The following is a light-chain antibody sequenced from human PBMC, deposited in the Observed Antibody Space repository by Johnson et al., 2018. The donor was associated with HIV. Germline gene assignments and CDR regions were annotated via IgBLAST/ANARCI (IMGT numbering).Light chain of an antibody. J-gene: IGLJ1*01. CDR2: DNN. Sequence: QSVLTQPPSVSAAPGQKVTISCSGSSSNIGNNYVSWYQQVPGTAPKLLIYDNNRRPSGIPDRFSGSKSGTSATLGITGLQTGAEADYYCGTWDSSLSPLYVFGTGTTITVL. V-gene: IGLV1-51*01. CDR3: GTWDSSLSPLYV. CDR1: SSNIGNNY.